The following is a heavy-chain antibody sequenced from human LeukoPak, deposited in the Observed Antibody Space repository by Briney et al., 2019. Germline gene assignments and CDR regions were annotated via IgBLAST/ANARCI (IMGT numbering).Heavy chain of an antibody. V-gene: IGHV3-30*02. CDR2: IRYDGSNK. CDR3: AKDMRPIVVVPAAMRPDY. J-gene: IGHJ4*02. D-gene: IGHD2-2*01. CDR1: GFTVSSNY. Sequence: GGSLRLSCAASGFTVSSNYINWVRQAPGKGLEWVAFIRYDGSNKYYADSVKGRFTISRDNSKNTLYLQMNGLRAEDTAVYYCAKDMRPIVVVPAAMRPDYWGQGTLVTVSS.